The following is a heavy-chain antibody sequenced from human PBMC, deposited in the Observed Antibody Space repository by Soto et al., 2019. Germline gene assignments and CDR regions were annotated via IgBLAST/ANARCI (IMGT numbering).Heavy chain of an antibody. CDR2: ISYDGSNK. CDR1: GFTFSSYA. D-gene: IGHD6-13*01. Sequence: QVQLVESGGGVVQPGRSLRLSCAASGFTFSSYAMHWVRQAPGKGLEWVAVISYDGSNKYYADSVKGRFTISRDNSKNTLYLQMNSLRAEDTAVYYCAKVFAAAGSYYYYGMDVWGQGTTVTVSS. V-gene: IGHV3-30-3*01. J-gene: IGHJ6*02. CDR3: AKVFAAAGSYYYYGMDV.